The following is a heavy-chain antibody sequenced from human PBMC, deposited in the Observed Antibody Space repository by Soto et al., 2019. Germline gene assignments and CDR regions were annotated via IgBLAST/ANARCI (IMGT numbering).Heavy chain of an antibody. J-gene: IGHJ4*02. CDR3: ARDTVLMVYATPIDY. D-gene: IGHD2-8*01. CDR2: ISSSSSYI. V-gene: IGHV3-21*01. CDR1: GFTFSSYS. Sequence: GGSLRLSCAASGFTFSSYSMNWVRQAPGKGLEWVSSISSSSSYIYYADSVKGRFTISRDNAKNSLYLQMNSLRAEDTAVYYCARDTVLMVYATPIDYWGQGTLVTVSS.